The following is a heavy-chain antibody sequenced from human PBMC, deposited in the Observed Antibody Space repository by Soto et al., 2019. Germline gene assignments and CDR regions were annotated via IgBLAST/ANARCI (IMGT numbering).Heavy chain of an antibody. V-gene: IGHV4-30-4*01. CDR3: PRVYCGGDCYLPYYFDY. Sequence: SETLSLTCXVSGGSISSGDYYWSWIRQPPGKGLEWIGYIYYSGSTYYNPSLKSRVTISVDTSKNQFSLKLSSVTAADTAVYYCPRVYCGGDCYLPYYFDYWGQGTLVTVSS. CDR1: GGSISSGDYY. CDR2: IYYSGST. D-gene: IGHD2-21*02. J-gene: IGHJ4*02.